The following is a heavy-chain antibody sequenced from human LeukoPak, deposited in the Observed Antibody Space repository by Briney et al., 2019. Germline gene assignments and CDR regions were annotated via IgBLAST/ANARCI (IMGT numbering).Heavy chain of an antibody. V-gene: IGHV3-74*01. D-gene: IGHD2-15*01. CDR1: GFTFSSYW. Sequence: GGSLRLSCAASGFTFSSYWMHWVRQAPGKGLEWVSRINSDGSSTSYADSVKGRFTISRDNAWNTLYLQMNSLRVEDTAIYYCVRDNSWYLVSYNWFDLWGQGTLVTVPS. J-gene: IGHJ5*02. CDR2: INSDGSST. CDR3: VRDNSWYLVSYNWFDL.